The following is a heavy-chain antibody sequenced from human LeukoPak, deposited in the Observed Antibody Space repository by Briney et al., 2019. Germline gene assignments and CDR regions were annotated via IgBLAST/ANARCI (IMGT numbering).Heavy chain of an antibody. D-gene: IGHD3-10*01. J-gene: IGHJ5*02. V-gene: IGHV4-59*11. CDR1: GGSISNHY. Sequence: PSETLSLTCTVSGGSISNHYWTWIRQSPGKGLEWIGYIYYSGISDYNPSLRSRVTMSVDTSKNQFSLKLNSLTAADTAVYYCARDMPGYYYGSGNYGSFDTWGQGTLVTVSS. CDR2: IYYSGIS. CDR3: ARDMPGYYYGSGNYGSFDT.